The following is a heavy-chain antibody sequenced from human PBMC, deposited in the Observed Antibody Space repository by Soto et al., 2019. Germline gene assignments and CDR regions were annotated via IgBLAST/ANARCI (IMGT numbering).Heavy chain of an antibody. D-gene: IGHD3-9*01. CDR2: IYYSGST. Sequence: SETLSLTCTVSGGSISSGGHYWSWIRQHPGKGLEWIGYIYYSGSTYYNPSLKSRVTISVDTSKNQFSLKLSSVTAADTAVYYCARGVGYYDILTGYPTDWYFDLWGRGTLVTVSS. CDR3: ARGVGYYDILTGYPTDWYFDL. V-gene: IGHV4-31*03. CDR1: GGSISSGGHY. J-gene: IGHJ2*01.